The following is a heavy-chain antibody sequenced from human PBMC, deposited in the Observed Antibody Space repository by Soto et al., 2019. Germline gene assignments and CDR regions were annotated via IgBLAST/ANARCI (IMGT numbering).Heavy chain of an antibody. CDR2: IYPGDSDT. Sequence: PGESLKISCKGSGYSFSSYWIGWVRQMPGKGLESMGIIYPGDSDTRYSPSFQGQGTISVDKSISTAYLQWNSLKASDTAMYYCARHGVYGSDWDGLDVWGQGTTVTVSS. CDR3: ARHGVYGSDWDGLDV. J-gene: IGHJ6*02. CDR1: GYSFSSYW. V-gene: IGHV5-51*01. D-gene: IGHD2-8*01.